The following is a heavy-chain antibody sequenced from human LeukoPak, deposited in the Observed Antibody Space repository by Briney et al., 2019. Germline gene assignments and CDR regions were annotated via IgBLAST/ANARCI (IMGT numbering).Heavy chain of an antibody. CDR2: IYYSGST. CDR3: ARSSEGRYYYDSSGFSYYYYYMDV. J-gene: IGHJ6*03. V-gene: IGHV4-39*07. D-gene: IGHD3-22*01. CDR1: GGSISSSSYY. Sequence: PSETLSLTCTVSGGSISSSSYYWGWIRQPPGKGLEWIGSIYYSGSTYYNPSLNSRVTISVDTSNNQFSLKLSSVTAADTAVYYCARSSEGRYYYDSSGFSYYYYYMDVWGKGTTVTISS.